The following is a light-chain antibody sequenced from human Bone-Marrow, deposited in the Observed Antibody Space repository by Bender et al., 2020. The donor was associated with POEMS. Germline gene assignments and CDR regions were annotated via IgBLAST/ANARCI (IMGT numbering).Light chain of an antibody. V-gene: IGLV1-36*01. CDR1: SSNIGNNA. Sequence: QSVLTQPPSVSEAPRQRVTISCSGSSSNIGNNAVNWYQQLPGTAPKLLIYFNNQRPSGVPDRFSGSKSGTSASLAISGLQSEDEAEYYCAAWDDSLNGRVFGGGTKLTVL. J-gene: IGLJ3*02. CDR2: FNN. CDR3: AAWDDSLNGRV.